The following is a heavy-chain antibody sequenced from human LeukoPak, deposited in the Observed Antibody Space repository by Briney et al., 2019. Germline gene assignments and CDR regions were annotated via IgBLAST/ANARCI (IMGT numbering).Heavy chain of an antibody. CDR2: ITSDGSST. Sequence: GGSLRLSCAASGFTFSSYWMHWVRQAPGKGLVWVSRITSDGSSTNYADSVKGRFTISRDNSKNTLFSQMNSLRAEDTAVYYCVKSNWASYWYFDLWGRGTLVTVSS. CDR3: VKSNWASYWYFDL. CDR1: GFTFSSYW. J-gene: IGHJ2*01. D-gene: IGHD2-8*01. V-gene: IGHV3-74*01.